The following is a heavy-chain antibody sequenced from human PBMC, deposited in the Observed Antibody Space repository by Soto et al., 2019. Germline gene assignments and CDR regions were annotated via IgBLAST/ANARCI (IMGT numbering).Heavy chain of an antibody. CDR3: ARVQYSSSYDAFDI. V-gene: IGHV1-46*03. J-gene: IGHJ3*02. CDR1: GYTFTSYY. D-gene: IGHD6-6*01. Sequence: ASAQVSCKASGYTFTSYYMHWVRQAPGQGLEWMGIINPSGGSTSYAQKFQGRVTMTRDTYTSTVYMELSRLRSEDTVVYYCARVQYSSSYDAFDIWGQGTMVTVSS. CDR2: INPSGGST.